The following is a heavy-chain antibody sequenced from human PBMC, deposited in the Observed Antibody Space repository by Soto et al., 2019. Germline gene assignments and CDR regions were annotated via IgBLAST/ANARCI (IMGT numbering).Heavy chain of an antibody. D-gene: IGHD3-10*01. Sequence: GASVKVSCKASGGTFSSYAISWVRQAPGQGLEWMGGIIPIFGTANYAQKFQGRVTITADESTSTAYMELSSLRSEDTAVYYCARDPGSSSRVGYYYYGMDVWGQGTTVTVSS. CDR1: GGTFSSYA. CDR3: ARDPGSSSRVGYYYYGMDV. CDR2: IIPIFGTA. J-gene: IGHJ6*02. V-gene: IGHV1-69*13.